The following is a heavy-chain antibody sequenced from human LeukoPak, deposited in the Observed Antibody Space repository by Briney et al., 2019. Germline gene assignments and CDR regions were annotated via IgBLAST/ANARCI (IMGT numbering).Heavy chain of an antibody. J-gene: IGHJ5*02. CDR1: GFTFSSYV. CDR3: ARVDGSCSGGSCPSGNWFDP. CDR2: INREGSST. D-gene: IGHD2-15*01. V-gene: IGHV3-74*01. Sequence: GGSLRLSCAVSGFTFSSYVMSWVRQAPGKGLEWVSRINREGSSTNYADSVKGRFTISRDNAKNTLYLQMNSLRAEDTAVYYCARVDGSCSGGSCPSGNWFDPWGQGTLVTVSS.